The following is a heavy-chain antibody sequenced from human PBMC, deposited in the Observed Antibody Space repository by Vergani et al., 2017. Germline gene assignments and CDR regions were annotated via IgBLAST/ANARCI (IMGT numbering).Heavy chain of an antibody. CDR2: ISVYNGET. Sequence: QVQLVQSGAEVKKPGASVKVSCEGSGYTFRNYGISWVRQAPGEGLEWLGWISVYNGETKFAQKFQGRVTLTRDTSTDTAYMEMGSLRSDDTAVYYCARDLGNSGDYNFDYWVQGTLVTVSS. D-gene: IGHD1-26*01. CDR3: ARDLGNSGDYNFDY. J-gene: IGHJ4*02. CDR1: GYTFRNYG. V-gene: IGHV1-18*04.